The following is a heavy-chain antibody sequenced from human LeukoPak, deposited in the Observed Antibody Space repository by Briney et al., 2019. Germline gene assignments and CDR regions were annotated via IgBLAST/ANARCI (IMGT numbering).Heavy chain of an antibody. CDR2: IRYDGSNK. CDR1: GFTLSSYG. J-gene: IGHJ4*02. D-gene: IGHD3-10*01. CDR3: AKSMVRGVISNSPVDY. Sequence: GGSLRLSCAASGFTLSSYGMHWVRQAPGKGLEWVAFIRYDGSNKYYADSVKGRFTISRDNSKNTLYLQMNSLRAEDTAVYYCAKSMVRGVISNSPVDYWGQGTLVTVSS. V-gene: IGHV3-30*02.